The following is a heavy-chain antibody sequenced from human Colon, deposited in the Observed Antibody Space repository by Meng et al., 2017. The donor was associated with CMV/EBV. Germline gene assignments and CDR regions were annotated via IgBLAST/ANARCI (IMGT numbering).Heavy chain of an antibody. CDR3: VRVGTLASTTWDGHDY. CDR1: YTFSDNY. Sequence: YTFSDNYLHWVRQAPGQGLEWMGWINPNSGDTKYAQKFQGRVTMTRDTSISTVYMELRTLTSDDTALFYCVRVGTLASTTWDGHDYWGQGTLVTVSS. CDR2: INPNSGDT. J-gene: IGHJ4*02. V-gene: IGHV1-2*02. D-gene: IGHD5-12*01.